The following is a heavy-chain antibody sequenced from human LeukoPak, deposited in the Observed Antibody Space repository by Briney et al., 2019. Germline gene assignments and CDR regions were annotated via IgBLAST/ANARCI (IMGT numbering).Heavy chain of an antibody. D-gene: IGHD1-26*01. J-gene: IGHJ6*02. CDR2: IYYSGST. CDR3: ARVEWAGAFGMDV. Sequence: SETLSLTCTVSRGSVSSDGYYWSWVRQHPGKGLEWIGYIYYSGSTFYNPSLESRVTISVDASKNQFSLRLSSVIAADTAMYYCARVEWAGAFGMDVWGQGTTVTVSS. V-gene: IGHV4-31*03. CDR1: RGSVSSDGYY.